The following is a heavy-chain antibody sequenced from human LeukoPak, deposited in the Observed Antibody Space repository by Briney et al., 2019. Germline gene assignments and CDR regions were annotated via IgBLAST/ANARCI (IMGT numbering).Heavy chain of an antibody. V-gene: IGHV3-30*18. Sequence: GGSLRLSCAASGFTFSSYGMHWVRQAPGKGLEWVAVISYDGSNKYYADSVKGRFTISRDNSKNTLYLQMNSLRAEDTAVYYCAKVPSSGYPTGFDYWAREPWSPSPQ. D-gene: IGHD3-22*01. CDR3: AKVPSSGYPTGFDY. CDR1: GFTFSSYG. J-gene: IGHJ4*02. CDR2: ISYDGSNK.